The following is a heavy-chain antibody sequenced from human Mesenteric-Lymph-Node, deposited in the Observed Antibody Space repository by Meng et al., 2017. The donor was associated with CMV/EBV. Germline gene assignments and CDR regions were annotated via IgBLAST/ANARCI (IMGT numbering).Heavy chain of an antibody. D-gene: IGHD6-13*01. V-gene: IGHV1-18*01. J-gene: IGHJ6*02. CDR3: ARDRGQQLAQYFYYYGVDV. Sequence: ASVKVSCKASGYNFGSYGISWVRQAPGQGLEWMGWISTYNGNTNYAQKVQGRVTMTTDTSTSTAYMELRSLRSDDTAVYYCARDRGQQLAQYFYYYGVDVWGQGTTVTVSS. CDR2: ISTYNGNT. CDR1: GYNFGSYG.